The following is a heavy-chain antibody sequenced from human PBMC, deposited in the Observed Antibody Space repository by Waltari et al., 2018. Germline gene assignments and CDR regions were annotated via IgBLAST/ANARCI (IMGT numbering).Heavy chain of an antibody. CDR3: ARGTGDRGGYYYYMDV. D-gene: IGHD7-27*01. Sequence: QVQLQESGPGLVKPSQTLSLTCTVSGGSISSGGYYWSCIRQHPGKGLEWSGYIYYSGITYNNPALKSRVTISVETSKKQLSLKLSSGTAVDTAEKYWARGTGDRGGYYYYMDVWGKGTTVTVSS. CDR2: IYYSGIT. J-gene: IGHJ6*03. V-gene: IGHV4-31*03. CDR1: GGSISSGGYY.